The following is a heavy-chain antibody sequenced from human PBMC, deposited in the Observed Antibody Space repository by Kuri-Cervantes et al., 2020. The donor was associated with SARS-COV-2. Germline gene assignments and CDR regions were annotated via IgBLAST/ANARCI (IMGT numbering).Heavy chain of an antibody. V-gene: IGHV3-23*01. CDR2: ISGSGGST. D-gene: IGHD2-2*02. Sequence: GESLKISCAASGFAFSSYAMSWVRQAPGKGLEWVSAISGSGGSTYYADSVKGRFTISRDNAKNTLYLQMNSLRAEDTAVYYCARAPAAIIDGLTADAFDIWGQGTMVTVSS. CDR1: GFAFSSYA. J-gene: IGHJ3*02. CDR3: ARAPAAIIDGLTADAFDI.